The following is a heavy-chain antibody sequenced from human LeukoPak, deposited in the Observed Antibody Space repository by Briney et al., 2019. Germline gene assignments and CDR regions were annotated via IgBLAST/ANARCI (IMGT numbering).Heavy chain of an antibody. Sequence: NPSETLSLTCAVYGGSFSGYYWSWIRQPPGKGLEWIGEINHSGSTNYNPSLKSRVTISVDTSKNQFSLKLSSVTAADTAVYYCARTWLGVAGTIDYWGQGTLVTVSS. CDR3: ARTWLGVAGTIDY. J-gene: IGHJ4*02. CDR2: INHSGST. CDR1: GGSFSGYY. V-gene: IGHV4-34*01. D-gene: IGHD3-3*01.